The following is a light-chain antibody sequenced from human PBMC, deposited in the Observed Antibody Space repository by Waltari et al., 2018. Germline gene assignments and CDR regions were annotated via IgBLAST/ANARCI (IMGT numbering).Light chain of an antibody. CDR3: QQFYSTPYT. CDR2: CAS. J-gene: IGKJ2*01. V-gene: IGKV4-1*01. Sequence: DIVMTQSPDSLAVSLGERATINCKSSQSILHSSSNRNDLAWYQHKPGQPPKLLSFCASSRESGVPDRFSGSGSGTDFTLTISSLQAEDVAVYYCQQFYSTPYTFGQGTKLEI. CDR1: QSILHSSSNRND.